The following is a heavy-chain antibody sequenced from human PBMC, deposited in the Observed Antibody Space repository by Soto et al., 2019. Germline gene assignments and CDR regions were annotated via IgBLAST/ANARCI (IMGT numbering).Heavy chain of an antibody. CDR2: IDPSDSYT. Sequence: GESLKISCKGSGYSFTSYWVTWVRQMPGKGLEWMGRIDPSDSYTNYNPPFQGHVTISVDKSISTAYLQWSSLKASDTAMIYCARLPGPNHRQLYFDYWGQGALVTVSS. V-gene: IGHV5-10-1*01. CDR1: GYSFTSYW. CDR3: ARLPGPNHRQLYFDY. D-gene: IGHD7-27*01. J-gene: IGHJ4*02.